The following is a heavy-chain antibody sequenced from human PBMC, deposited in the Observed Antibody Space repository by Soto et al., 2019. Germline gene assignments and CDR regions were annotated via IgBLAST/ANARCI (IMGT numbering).Heavy chain of an antibody. D-gene: IGHD3-22*01. CDR1: GGTFTSYA. V-gene: IGHV1-69*13. Sequence: SVKVSCNASGGTFTSYAISWVRQAPGQGLELMGGIIPIFGTANYAQKSKGRVTITADESTSTAYMELSSLRSEDTAVYYCASGTADSSGYYSDDYWGQGTLVTVSS. J-gene: IGHJ4*02. CDR2: IIPIFGTA. CDR3: ASGTADSSGYYSDDY.